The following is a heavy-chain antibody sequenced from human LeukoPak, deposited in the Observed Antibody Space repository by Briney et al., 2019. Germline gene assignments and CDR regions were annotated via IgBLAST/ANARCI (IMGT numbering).Heavy chain of an antibody. J-gene: IGHJ5*01. V-gene: IGHV3-21*04. Sequence: PGGSLRLSCAASGFTFSSYNMNWVRQAPGKGLEWVSSITSGSSYRFYADSVKGRFTISRDNAKNSLYLQMNSLRAEDTAVYYCAKEIMEQWLGNWFDSWGQGTLVTVSS. CDR2: ITSGSSYR. D-gene: IGHD6-19*01. CDR1: GFTFSSYN. CDR3: AKEIMEQWLGNWFDS.